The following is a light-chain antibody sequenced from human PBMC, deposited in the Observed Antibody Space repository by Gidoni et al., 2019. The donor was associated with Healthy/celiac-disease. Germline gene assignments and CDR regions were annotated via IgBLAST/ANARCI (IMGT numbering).Light chain of an antibody. J-gene: IGLJ2*01. CDR1: SSDVGGYNY. V-gene: IGLV2-14*01. CDR2: EVS. Sequence: QYARTQPTSVSGSPGQAITISCTGTSSDVGGYNYVYWYQQHPGKSPKLMIYEVSNRPSGVSNRLSGSKSGNTASLTISGLQAEDEADYYCSSYTSSSPLVVFGGGTKLTVL. CDR3: SSYTSSSPLVV.